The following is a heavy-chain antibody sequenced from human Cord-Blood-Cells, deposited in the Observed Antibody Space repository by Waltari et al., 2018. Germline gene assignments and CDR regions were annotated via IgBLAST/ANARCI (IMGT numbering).Heavy chain of an antibody. V-gene: IGHV1-8*01. CDR3: ARVYWYFDL. CDR1: GYTFTSYD. Sequence: QVQLVQSGAEVKKPGASVKVSCKASGYTFTSYDINWVRQATGQGLEWMGWMNLNTGNTAYTQKCQGRVAMTRNTSISTAYMELCSLRSEDTAVYYCARVYWYFDLWGRGTLVTVSS. J-gene: IGHJ2*01. CDR2: MNLNTGNT.